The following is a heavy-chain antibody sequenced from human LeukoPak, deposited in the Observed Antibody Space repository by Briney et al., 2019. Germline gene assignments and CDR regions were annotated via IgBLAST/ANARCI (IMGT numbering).Heavy chain of an antibody. CDR1: GGSISSSSYY. CDR3: AREPYNWNSFGYYYYYMDV. J-gene: IGHJ6*03. CDR2: IYYSGST. D-gene: IGHD1-7*01. Sequence: SETLSLTCTVSGGSISSSSYYWGWIRQPPGKGLEWIGSIYYSGSTYYNPSLKSRVTISVDTSKNQFSLKLSSVTAADTAVYYCAREPYNWNSFGYYYYYMDVWGKGTTVTVSS. V-gene: IGHV4-39*07.